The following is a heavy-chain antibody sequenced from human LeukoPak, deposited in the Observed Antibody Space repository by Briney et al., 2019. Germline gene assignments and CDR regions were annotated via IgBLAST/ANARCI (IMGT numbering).Heavy chain of an antibody. CDR3: ARGGIQVSGIDEFDY. D-gene: IGHD6-19*01. CDR1: GFTFIDYD. CDR2: IGIRGDT. Sequence: GGSLRLYCAASGFTFIDYDMHWARPVIGKGLEWVSAIGIRGDTHYSGSVKGRLTISRENAESSLYLQMNSLRAEDTAVYYCARGGIQVSGIDEFDYWGQGTLVTVSS. V-gene: IGHV3-13*01. J-gene: IGHJ4*02.